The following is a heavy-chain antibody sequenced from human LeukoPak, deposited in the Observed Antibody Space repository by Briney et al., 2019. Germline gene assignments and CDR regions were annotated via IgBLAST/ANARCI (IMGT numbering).Heavy chain of an antibody. CDR1: GGSISSYY. CDR3: AREGDFWSGYSPHAYMDV. J-gene: IGHJ6*03. D-gene: IGHD3-3*01. CDR2: IYTSGST. Sequence: SETLSLTCTVSGGSISSYYWSWIRQPAGKGLEWIGRIYTSGSTNYNPSLKSRVTMSVDTSKNQFSLKLSSVTAADTAVYYCAREGDFWSGYSPHAYMDVWGKGTTVTVSS. V-gene: IGHV4-4*07.